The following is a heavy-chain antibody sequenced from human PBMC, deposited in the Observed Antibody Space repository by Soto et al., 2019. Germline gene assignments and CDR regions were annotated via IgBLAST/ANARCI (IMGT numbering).Heavy chain of an antibody. CDR1: GGSISSSSYY. Sequence: PSETLSLTCTVSGGSISSSSYYWGWIRQPPGQGLEWIGSIYYSGSTYYNPSLKSRVTISVDTSKSQFSLKLSSVTAADTAVYYCTCIFSGGYGYGFYYYGMDVWGQGTTVTFSS. D-gene: IGHD5-18*01. CDR2: IYYSGST. CDR3: TCIFSGGYGYGFYYYGMDV. V-gene: IGHV4-39*01. J-gene: IGHJ6*02.